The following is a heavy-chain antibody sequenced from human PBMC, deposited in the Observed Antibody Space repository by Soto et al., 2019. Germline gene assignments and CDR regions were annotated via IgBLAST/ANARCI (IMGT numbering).Heavy chain of an antibody. CDR3: AREDINESFFDS. V-gene: IGHV1-69*13. CDR2: IIPIFGTA. CDR1: GGTFSSYA. D-gene: IGHD2-8*01. J-gene: IGHJ4*02. Sequence: SVKVSCKASGGTFSSYAISWVRQAPGQGLEWMGGIIPIFGTANYAQKFQGRVTITADESTSTAYMELSSLTLTSVTAADTAVYYCAREDINESFFDSWGPGILVTVSS.